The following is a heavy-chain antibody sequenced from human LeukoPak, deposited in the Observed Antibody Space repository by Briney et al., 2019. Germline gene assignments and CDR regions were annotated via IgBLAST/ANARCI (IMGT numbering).Heavy chain of an antibody. CDR3: ALSNRVVPAATNWFDP. Sequence: EASVKVSCKVSGYTLTELSMHWVRQAPGKGREWMGGFDPEDGETIYAQTFQGRVTMTEDTSTDTAYMELSSLRSEDTAVYYCALSNRVVPAATNWFDPWGQGTLVTVYS. D-gene: IGHD2-2*01. V-gene: IGHV1-24*01. CDR1: GYTLTELS. J-gene: IGHJ5*02. CDR2: FDPEDGET.